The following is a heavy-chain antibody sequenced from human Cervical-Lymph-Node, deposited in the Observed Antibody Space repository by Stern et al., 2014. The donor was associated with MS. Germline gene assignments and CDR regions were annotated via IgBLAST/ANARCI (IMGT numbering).Heavy chain of an antibody. CDR2: IIPIFGTE. V-gene: IGHV1-69*01. Sequence: QEQLVESGAEVKKPGSSVKVSCKASGGTFSIYAISWVRQAPGQGLEWMGGIIPIFGTENSAQTFQGRVTITADESTSTAYMELSSLRSEDTAVYYCARDPGGVPAAPYYYGMDVWGQGTTVTVSS. CDR3: ARDPGGVPAAPYYYGMDV. CDR1: GGTFSIYA. J-gene: IGHJ6*02. D-gene: IGHD2-2*01.